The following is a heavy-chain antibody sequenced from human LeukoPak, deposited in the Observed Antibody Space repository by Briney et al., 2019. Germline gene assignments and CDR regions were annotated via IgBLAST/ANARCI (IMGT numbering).Heavy chain of an antibody. J-gene: IGHJ4*02. CDR2: IWNDGSQK. CDR1: GFTFSTYG. Sequence: GGSLRLSCAASGFTFSTYGMHWVRQAPGEGLEWVAVIWNDGSQKYYADSVRGRFTISRDNSMNTLYLQMNSLRADDTAVYFCAREGRDLDYWGQGALVTVSS. CDR3: AREGRDLDY. V-gene: IGHV3-33*08.